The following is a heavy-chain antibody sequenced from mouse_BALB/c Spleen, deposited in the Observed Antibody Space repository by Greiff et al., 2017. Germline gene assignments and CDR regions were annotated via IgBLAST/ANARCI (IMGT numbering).Heavy chain of an antibody. V-gene: IGHV5-17*02. D-gene: IGHD2-1*01. CDR2: ISSGSSTI. Sequence: EVKLMESGGGLVQPGGSRKLSCAASGFTFSSFGMHWVRQAPEKGLEWVAYISSGSSTIYYADTVKGRFTISRDNPKNNLFLQMTSLRSEDTAMYYCARNYGNYEGAMDYWGQGTSVTVSS. CDR1: GFTFSSFG. J-gene: IGHJ4*01. CDR3: ARNYGNYEGAMDY.